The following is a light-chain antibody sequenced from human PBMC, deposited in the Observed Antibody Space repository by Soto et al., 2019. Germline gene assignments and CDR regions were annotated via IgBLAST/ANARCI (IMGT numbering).Light chain of an antibody. CDR2: EVN. CDR3: CSYAGSNTLI. CDR1: SSDVGIFNY. Sequence: QSALTQPPSASGSPGQSVTISCTGTSSDVGIFNYVSWYQQHPDQAPKLLIFEVNKRPSGVPDRFSASKSGNTPSLTVSGLQAEDEADYYCCSYAGSNTLIFGGGTKLTVL. V-gene: IGLV2-8*01. J-gene: IGLJ2*01.